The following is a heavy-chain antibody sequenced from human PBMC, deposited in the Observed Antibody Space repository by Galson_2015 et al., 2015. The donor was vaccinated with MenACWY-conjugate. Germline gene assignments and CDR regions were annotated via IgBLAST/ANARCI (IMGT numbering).Heavy chain of an antibody. V-gene: IGHV3-73*01. CDR1: GFTFSGSA. D-gene: IGHD6-13*01. CDR2: IRSKANSYAT. Sequence: SLRLSCAASGFTFSGSAMHWVRQASGKGLEWVGRIRSKANSYATAYAASVKGRFTTSRDDSKNTAYLRMTSLKTEDTAMYYCARHKSGNSWFGDFEYWGQGTLVTVSS. CDR3: ARHKSGNSWFGDFEY. J-gene: IGHJ4*02.